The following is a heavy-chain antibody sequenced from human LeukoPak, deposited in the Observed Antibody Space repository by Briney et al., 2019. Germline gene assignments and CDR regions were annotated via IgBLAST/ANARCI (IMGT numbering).Heavy chain of an antibody. Sequence: PGRSLRLSCAASGFTFDAYAMHWVRQAPGKGLEWVSGSSWNSGSIGYADSVTGRFTISRDNAKNSLYLQMNSLRAEDTALYYCAKDRKPSAEYFQHWGQGTLVTVSS. J-gene: IGHJ1*01. V-gene: IGHV3-9*01. CDR2: SSWNSGSI. CDR3: AKDRKPSAEYFQH. CDR1: GFTFDAYA.